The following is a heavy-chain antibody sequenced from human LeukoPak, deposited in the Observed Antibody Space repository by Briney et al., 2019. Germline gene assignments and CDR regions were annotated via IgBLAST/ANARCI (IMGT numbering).Heavy chain of an antibody. CDR3: ARGYYYDSSGYYGDY. J-gene: IGHJ4*02. V-gene: IGHV4-59*01. CDR2: IYYSGST. Sequence: SETLSLTCTVSGGSISSYYWSWIRQPPGKGLEWIGYIYYSGSTNYNPSLKSRVTISVDTSKDQFSLKLSSVTAADTAVYYCARGYYYDSSGYYGDYWGQGTLVTVSS. CDR1: GGSISSYY. D-gene: IGHD3-22*01.